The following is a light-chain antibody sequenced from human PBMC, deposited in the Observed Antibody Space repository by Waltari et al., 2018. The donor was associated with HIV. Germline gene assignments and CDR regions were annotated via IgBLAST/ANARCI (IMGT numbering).Light chain of an antibody. V-gene: IGLV2-14*01. CDR2: EVF. CDR3: ASFTSNYTLI. J-gene: IGLJ2*01. CDR1: TSAFGLYTF. Sequence: QSTLTQPASVSGSPGQSITISCTGSTSAFGLYTFLCCYQQHPGGVPKVIIYEVFSRPSGISSRFSGSRSANTVSLTISWLQPEDEADYYCASFTSNYTLIFGGGTKVTVL.